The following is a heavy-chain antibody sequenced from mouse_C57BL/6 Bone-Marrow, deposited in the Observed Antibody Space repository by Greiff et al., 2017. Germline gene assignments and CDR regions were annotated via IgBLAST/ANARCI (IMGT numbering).Heavy chain of an antibody. CDR3: AREGGGYEYYFDY. CDR1: GYTFTSYW. D-gene: IGHD2-12*01. Sequence: QVHVKQPGAELVKPGASVKMSCKASGYTFTSYWITWVKQRPGQGLEWIGDIYPGSGSTNYNEKFKSKATLTVDTSSSTAYMQLSSLTSEDSAVYYCAREGGGYEYYFDYWGQGTTLTVSS. V-gene: IGHV1-55*01. J-gene: IGHJ2*01. CDR2: IYPGSGST.